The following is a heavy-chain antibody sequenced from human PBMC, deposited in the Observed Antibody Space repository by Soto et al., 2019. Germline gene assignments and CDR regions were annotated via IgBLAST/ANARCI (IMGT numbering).Heavy chain of an antibody. D-gene: IGHD6-19*01. Sequence: VGSLRLSCAASGFTFSDYYMSWIRQAPGKGLEWVSYISSSGSTIYYADSVKGRFTISRDNAKNSLYLQMNSLRAEDTAVYYCARDVGIAVAVTWFDPWGQGTLVTVSS. CDR3: ARDVGIAVAVTWFDP. CDR1: GFTFSDYY. V-gene: IGHV3-11*01. CDR2: ISSSGSTI. J-gene: IGHJ5*02.